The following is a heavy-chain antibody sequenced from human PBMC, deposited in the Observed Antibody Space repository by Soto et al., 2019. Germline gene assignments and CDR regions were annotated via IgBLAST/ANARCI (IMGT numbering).Heavy chain of an antibody. CDR1: GGTFSSYT. D-gene: IGHD3-22*01. V-gene: IGHV1-69*08. CDR3: ARDQDDSSGYGGGY. J-gene: IGHJ4*02. CDR2: IIPILGIA. Sequence: QVQLVQSGAEVKKPGSSVKVSCKASGGTFSSYTISWVRQAPGQGLEWMGRIIPILGIANYAQKIQGRVTITADKSTSTAYMELSSLRSEDTAVYYCARDQDDSSGYGGGYWGQGTLVTVSS.